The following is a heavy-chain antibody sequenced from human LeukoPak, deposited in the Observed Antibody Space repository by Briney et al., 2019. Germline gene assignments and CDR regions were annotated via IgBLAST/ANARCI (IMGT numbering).Heavy chain of an antibody. CDR3: ARGMKLERGAFDI. V-gene: IGHV4-59*01. CDR1: GGSISSYY. CDR2: IYYSGNT. D-gene: IGHD1-1*01. Sequence: SETLSLTCTVSGGSISSYYWSWIRQPPGKGLEWIGYIYYSGNTNYNPSLKSRVTISLDTSKNQFSLKLSSVTAADTAVYYCARGMKLERGAFDIWGQGTMVTVSS. J-gene: IGHJ3*02.